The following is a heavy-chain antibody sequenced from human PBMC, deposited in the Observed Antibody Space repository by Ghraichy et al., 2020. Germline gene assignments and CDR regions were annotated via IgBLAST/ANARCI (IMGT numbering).Heavy chain of an antibody. CDR2: ISSSSSYI. Sequence: GGSLRLSCAASGFTFSSYSMNWVRQAPGKGLEWVSSISSSSSYIYHADSVKGRFTISRDNAKNSLYLQMNSLRVEDTAVYYCVGRDGHYWGQGTLVTVSS. CDR3: VGRDGHY. J-gene: IGHJ4*02. CDR1: GFTFSSYS. V-gene: IGHV3-21*01. D-gene: IGHD3-16*01.